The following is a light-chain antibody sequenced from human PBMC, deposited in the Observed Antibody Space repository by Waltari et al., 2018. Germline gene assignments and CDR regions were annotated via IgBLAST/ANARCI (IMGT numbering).Light chain of an antibody. Sequence: QSVLTQPPSVSGAPGQRVTISCTGSSSNIGAGYDVHWYQQLPGTAPKLLICGNSHRPSGVPDRFSGSKSGTSASLAITGLQAEDEADYYCQSYDSSLSGSNVVFGGGTKLTVL. CDR2: GNS. CDR1: SSNIGAGYD. CDR3: QSYDSSLSGSNVV. V-gene: IGLV1-40*01. J-gene: IGLJ2*01.